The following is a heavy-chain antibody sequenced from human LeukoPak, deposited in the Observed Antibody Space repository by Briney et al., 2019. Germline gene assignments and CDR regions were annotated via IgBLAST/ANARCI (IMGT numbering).Heavy chain of an antibody. CDR1: GFTFSNYW. Sequence: PGGSLRLSCAASGFTFSNYWMTWVRQAPGKGLECVSLFKNDGTPSYADSVKDRFFISGDNSRNTVYLQMNGLRAEDTAVYYCARRRGDYGEGELDYWGQGTLVTVSS. CDR3: ARRRGDYGEGELDY. V-gene: IGHV3-66*01. J-gene: IGHJ4*02. D-gene: IGHD4-17*01. CDR2: FKNDGTP.